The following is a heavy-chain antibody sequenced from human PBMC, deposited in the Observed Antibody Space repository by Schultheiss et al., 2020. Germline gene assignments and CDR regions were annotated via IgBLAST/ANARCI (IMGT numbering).Heavy chain of an antibody. D-gene: IGHD2-2*01. J-gene: IGHJ6*02. V-gene: IGHV3-33*01. CDR3: ARDGDGYCSSTSCFYYYYGIDV. CDR2: IWYDGSNK. Sequence: GGSLRLSCAASGFTFSSYGMHWVRQAPGKGLEWVAVIWYDGSNKYYADSVKGRFTISRDNSKNTLYLQMNSLRAEDTAVYYCARDGDGYCSSTSCFYYYYGIDVWGQGTTVTVSS. CDR1: GFTFSSYG.